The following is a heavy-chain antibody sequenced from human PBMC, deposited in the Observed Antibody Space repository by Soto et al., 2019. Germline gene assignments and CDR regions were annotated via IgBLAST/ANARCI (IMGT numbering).Heavy chain of an antibody. CDR3: ARGNYYYYYGMDV. CDR2: IYYSGST. V-gene: IGHV4-59*01. CDR1: GGSISSYY. J-gene: IGHJ6*02. Sequence: SETLSLTCTVSGGSISSYYWSWIRQPPGKGLEWIGYIYYSGSTNYNPSLKSRVTISVDTSKNQFSLKLSSVTAADTAVYHCARGNYYYYYGMDVWGQGTTVTVSS.